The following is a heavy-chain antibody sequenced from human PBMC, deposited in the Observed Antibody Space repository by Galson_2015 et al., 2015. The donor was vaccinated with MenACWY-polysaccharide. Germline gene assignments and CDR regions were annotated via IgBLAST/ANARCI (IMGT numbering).Heavy chain of an antibody. CDR2: ISTSSTYK. V-gene: IGHV3-21*01. CDR3: TRDSSDGYNYDMDV. D-gene: IGHD5-24*01. CDR1: GFRFSTYA. J-gene: IGHJ6*02. Sequence: SLRLSCAASGFRFSTYAAVTWVRQAPGKGLEWVSAISTSSTYKYYAASVKGRFTISRDDATNSLYLQMDSPTADDTAVYFCTRDSSDGYNYDMDVWGQGTTVTVSS.